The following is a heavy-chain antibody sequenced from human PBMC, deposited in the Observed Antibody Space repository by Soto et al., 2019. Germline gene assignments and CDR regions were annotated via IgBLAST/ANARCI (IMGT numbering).Heavy chain of an antibody. CDR2: INHSGST. Sequence: SETLSLTCAVYGGSFSGYYWSWIRQPPGKGLEWIGEINHSGSTNYNPSLKSRVTISVDTSKNQFSLKLSSVTAADTAVYYCARRVPYYYDSSGYYYFDYWGQGTLVTV. D-gene: IGHD3-22*01. V-gene: IGHV4-34*01. J-gene: IGHJ4*02. CDR3: ARRVPYYYDSSGYYYFDY. CDR1: GGSFSGYY.